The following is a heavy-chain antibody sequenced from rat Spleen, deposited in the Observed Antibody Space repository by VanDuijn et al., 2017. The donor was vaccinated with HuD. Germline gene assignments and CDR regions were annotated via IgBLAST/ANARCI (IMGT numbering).Heavy chain of an antibody. CDR3: ARGGYYSGYWYFDF. V-gene: IGHV5-29*01. D-gene: IGHD1-1*01. CDR1: GFTFIDYY. Sequence: EVQLVESDGGLVQPGRSLKLSCAASGFTFIDYYMTWVRQAPTKGLEWVATISYDGTNTFYRDSVKGRFTISRDNAKSTLYLQMDRLRSGEKANYYCARGGYYSGYWYFDFWGPGTMVTVS. CDR2: ISYDGTNT. J-gene: IGHJ1*01.